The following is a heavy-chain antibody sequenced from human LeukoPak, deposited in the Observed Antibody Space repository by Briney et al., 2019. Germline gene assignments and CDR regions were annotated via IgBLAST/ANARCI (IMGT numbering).Heavy chain of an antibody. J-gene: IGHJ6*03. CDR3: ARHRRSGSLGGCYYYYYMDV. V-gene: IGHV4-4*09. Sequence: SETLSLTCTVSGGSISSYYWSWIRQPPGKGLEWIGYIYTSGSTNYNPSLKSRVTISVDTSKNQFSLKLSSVTAADTAVYYCARHRRSGSLGGCYYYYYMDVWGKGTTVTVSS. CDR1: GGSISSYY. CDR2: IYTSGST. D-gene: IGHD6-13*01.